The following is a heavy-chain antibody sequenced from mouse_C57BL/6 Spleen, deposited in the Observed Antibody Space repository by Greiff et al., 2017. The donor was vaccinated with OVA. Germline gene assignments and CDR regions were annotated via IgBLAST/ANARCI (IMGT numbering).Heavy chain of an antibody. J-gene: IGHJ3*01. D-gene: IGHD2-2*01. V-gene: IGHV1-82*01. CDR3: ASDYGYGWFAY. Sequence: QVQLKESGPELVKPGASVKISCKASGYAFSSSWMNWVKQRPGKGLEWIGRIYPGDGDTNYNGKFKGKATLTADKSSSTAYMQLSSLTSEDSAVYFCASDYGYGWFAYWGQGTLVTVSA. CDR2: IYPGDGDT. CDR1: GYAFSSSW.